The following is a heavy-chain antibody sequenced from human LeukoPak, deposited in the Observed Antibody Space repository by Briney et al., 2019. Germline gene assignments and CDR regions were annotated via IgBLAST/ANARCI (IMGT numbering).Heavy chain of an antibody. CDR1: GGSISSYY. J-gene: IGHJ5*02. Sequence: SETLSLTCTVSGGSISSYYWSWIRQPPGKGLEWIGYIYYSGSTNYNPSLKSRVTISVDTSKNQFSLKLSSVTAADTAVYYCARDQYSSSWYGDFNWFDPRGQGTLVTVSS. D-gene: IGHD6-13*01. CDR2: IYYSGST. CDR3: ARDQYSSSWYGDFNWFDP. V-gene: IGHV4-59*01.